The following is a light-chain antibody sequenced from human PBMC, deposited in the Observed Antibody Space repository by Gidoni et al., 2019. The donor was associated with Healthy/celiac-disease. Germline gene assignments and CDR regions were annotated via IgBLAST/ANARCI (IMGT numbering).Light chain of an antibody. J-gene: IGKJ1*01. Sequence: IVLTQSPGTLSLSPGERDTLSCRASQSVSSSYLAWYQQKPGQAPRLLSYGASSRSTGIPDRFSGSGSGTDFTLTISRLEPEEFAVYYCKQYGSSPWTFGQGTKVEIK. CDR1: QSVSSSY. CDR2: GAS. V-gene: IGKV3-20*01. CDR3: KQYGSSPWT.